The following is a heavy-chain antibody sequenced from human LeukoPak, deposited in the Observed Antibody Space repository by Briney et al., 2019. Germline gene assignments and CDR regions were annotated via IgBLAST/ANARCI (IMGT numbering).Heavy chain of an antibody. Sequence: PGGSLRLSCAASGFTFSSYGMHWVRQAPGEGLEWVAVIWYDGSNKYYADSVKGRFTISRDNSKNTLYLQMNSLRAEDTAVYYCAGIIAVAGAFDYWGQGTLVTVSS. CDR1: GFTFSSYG. V-gene: IGHV3-33*01. D-gene: IGHD6-19*01. CDR2: IWYDGSNK. J-gene: IGHJ4*02. CDR3: AGIIAVAGAFDY.